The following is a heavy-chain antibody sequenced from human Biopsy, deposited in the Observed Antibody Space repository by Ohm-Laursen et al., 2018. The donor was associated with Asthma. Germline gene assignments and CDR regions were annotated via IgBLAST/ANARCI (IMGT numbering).Heavy chain of an antibody. V-gene: IGHV4-30-2*01. CDR2: MFHRGTT. CDR3: ARITSANYYYGMDV. CDR1: GGSINSDY. Sequence: SQTLSFTCSFSGGSINSDYWSWIRQPPGKGLEWLGYMFHRGTTHYNPSLTSRVTISLDRSKNQFSLKLTSVAAADTAVYYCARITSANYYYGMDVWGQGTTVTVSS. J-gene: IGHJ6*02. D-gene: IGHD1-20*01.